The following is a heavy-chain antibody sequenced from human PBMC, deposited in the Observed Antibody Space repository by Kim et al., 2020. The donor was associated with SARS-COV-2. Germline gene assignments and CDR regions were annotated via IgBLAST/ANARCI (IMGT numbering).Heavy chain of an antibody. Sequence: GGSLRLSCAASGFTFSTYSMNWVRQAPGKGLEWVSAISSDSNYIFYPDSLEGRFTVSRDNARNSVFLQMNSLRVDDTAVYYCARLYRGVPTHDAFDIWG. CDR1: GFTFSTYS. D-gene: IGHD2-15*01. V-gene: IGHV3-21*01. CDR2: ISSDSNYI. CDR3: ARLYRGVPTHDAFDI. J-gene: IGHJ3*02.